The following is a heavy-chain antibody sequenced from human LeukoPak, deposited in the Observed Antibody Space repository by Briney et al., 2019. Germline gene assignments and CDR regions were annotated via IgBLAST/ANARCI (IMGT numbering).Heavy chain of an antibody. CDR1: GGSISSYY. D-gene: IGHD6-13*01. Sequence: SETLSLTCTVSGGSISSYYWSWIRQPPGKGLEWTGYIYYSGSTNYNPSLKSRVTISVDTSKNQFSLKLSSVTAADTAVYYCARRSKSSSWSPIDYWGQGTLVTVSS. J-gene: IGHJ4*02. CDR2: IYYSGST. CDR3: ARRSKSSSWSPIDY. V-gene: IGHV4-59*08.